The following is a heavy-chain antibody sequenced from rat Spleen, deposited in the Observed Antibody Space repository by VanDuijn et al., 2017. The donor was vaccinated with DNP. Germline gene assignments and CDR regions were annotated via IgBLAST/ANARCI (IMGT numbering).Heavy chain of an antibody. CDR3: ARSLRRVSFFDY. Sequence: EVQLVESGGGLVQPGRSLKLSCAASGFTFSNYGMAWVRQAPKKGLEWVASISASGGSTSYRDSVKGRFTISRDNAKSTLYLQMNSLRSEDMATYYCARSLRRVSFFDYWGQGVMVTVSS. D-gene: IGHD1-11*01. V-gene: IGHV5S13*01. J-gene: IGHJ2*01. CDR1: GFTFSNYG. CDR2: ISASGGST.